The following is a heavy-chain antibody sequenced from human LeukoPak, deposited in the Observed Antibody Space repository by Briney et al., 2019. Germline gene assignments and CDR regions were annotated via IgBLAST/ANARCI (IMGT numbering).Heavy chain of an antibody. J-gene: IGHJ5*02. D-gene: IGHD3-10*01. Sequence: ASVKVSCKASGYTFTNYDINWVRQATGQGLEWMGWMNPNSGNTGYAQKFQGRVTMTRNTSISTAYMELSSLRSEDTAVYYCARRRMVRGVILNWFDPWGQGTLVTVSS. V-gene: IGHV1-8*01. CDR1: GYTFTNYD. CDR3: ARRRMVRGVILNWFDP. CDR2: MNPNSGNT.